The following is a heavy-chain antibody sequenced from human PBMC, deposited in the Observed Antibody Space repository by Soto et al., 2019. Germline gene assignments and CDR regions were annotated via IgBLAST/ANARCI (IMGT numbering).Heavy chain of an antibody. CDR2: INWNSGSI. CDR3: VKDESINWYSGHFRH. Sequence: AHGLDLEWVSGINWNSGSIGYGDSVKGRFAISRDNAKNSLHLQMNSLSAEDTAFYYCVKDESINWYSGHFRHWGQGTLVTVSS. D-gene: IGHD6-13*01. J-gene: IGHJ1*01. V-gene: IGHV3-9*01.